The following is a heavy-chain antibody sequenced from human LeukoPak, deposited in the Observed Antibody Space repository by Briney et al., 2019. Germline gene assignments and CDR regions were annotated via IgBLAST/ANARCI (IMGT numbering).Heavy chain of an antibody. CDR3: AGSISNLYYYYYMDV. Sequence: SETLSLTCTVSGGSISSYYWSWIRQPAGKGLEWIGRIYTSGSTIYNPSLKSRVTMSVDTSKNQFSLKLSSVTAADTAVYYCAGSISNLYYYYYMDVWGKGTTVTVSS. V-gene: IGHV4-4*07. J-gene: IGHJ6*03. CDR2: IYTSGST. CDR1: GGSISSYY. D-gene: IGHD4-11*01.